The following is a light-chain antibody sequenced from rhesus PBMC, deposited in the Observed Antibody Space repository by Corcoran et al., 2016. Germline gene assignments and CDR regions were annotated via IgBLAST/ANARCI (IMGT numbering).Light chain of an antibody. CDR2: KAA. Sequence: DIQMTQSPSSLSASAGDRVTITCRASQGISSWLAWYQQKPGKAPKLLIYKAAKLQSGVPSRVSGGGSGTDFTLTISSLQPEDFATYFCPQYNSAPLTFGGGTKVEIK. CDR3: PQYNSAPLT. V-gene: IGKV1-21*01. CDR1: QGISSW. J-gene: IGKJ4*01.